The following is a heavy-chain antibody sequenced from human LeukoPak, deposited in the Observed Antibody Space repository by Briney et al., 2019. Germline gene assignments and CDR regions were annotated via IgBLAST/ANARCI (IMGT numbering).Heavy chain of an antibody. D-gene: IGHD3-10*01. CDR1: GGSISSYY. CDR3: ARVRKGITMVRGVIDY. Sequence: PSETLSLTCTVSGGSISSYYWSWIRQPPGKGLEWIGYIYYSGSTNYNPSLESRVTISVDTSKNQFSLKLSSVTAADTAVYYCARVRKGITMVRGVIDYWGQGTLVTVSS. J-gene: IGHJ4*02. CDR2: IYYSGST. V-gene: IGHV4-59*01.